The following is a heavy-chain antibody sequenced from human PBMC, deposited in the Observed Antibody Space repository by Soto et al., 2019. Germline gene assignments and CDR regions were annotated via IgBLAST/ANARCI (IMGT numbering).Heavy chain of an antibody. V-gene: IGHV3-30*18. J-gene: IGHJ4*02. CDR1: GFTYSSYG. CDR2: ISYDGDHK. D-gene: IGHD3-16*01. Sequence: GGSLRLSCAASGFTYSSYGMHWVRDAPDKELEWVAVISYDGDHKYYADSVKGRFTISRDNSKNTLSLQMNSLRAEDTAVYYCAKGGLWGAYYFDYWGQGIPVTVSS. CDR3: AKGGLWGAYYFDY.